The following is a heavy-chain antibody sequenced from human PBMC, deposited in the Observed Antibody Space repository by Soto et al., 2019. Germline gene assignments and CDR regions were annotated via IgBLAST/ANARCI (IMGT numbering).Heavy chain of an antibody. J-gene: IGHJ4*02. V-gene: IGHV1-3*01. CDR1: AYSFTSYA. D-gene: IGHD2-21*02. CDR2: INAGNGNT. Sequence: KASAYSFTSYAMLCVRQAPGQRLEWMGWINAGNGNTKYSQKFQGRVTITRDTSASTAYMELSSLRSEDTAVYYCARSIVVVTALDYWGQGTLVTVSS. CDR3: ARSIVVVTALDY.